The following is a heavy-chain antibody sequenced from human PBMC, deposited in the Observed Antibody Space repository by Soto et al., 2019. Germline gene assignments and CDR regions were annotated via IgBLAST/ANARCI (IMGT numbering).Heavy chain of an antibody. Sequence: GGSLRLSCAASGFTFSNAWLSWVRQAPGKGLEWVGRIKSKTDGGTTDYAAPVKGRFTISRDDSKNTLYLQMNSLKTEDTAVYYCTTDPSITIFGVVIILDYWGQGT. V-gene: IGHV3-15*01. CDR1: GFTFSNAW. CDR3: TTDPSITIFGVVIILDY. D-gene: IGHD3-3*01. CDR2: IKSKTDGGTT. J-gene: IGHJ4*02.